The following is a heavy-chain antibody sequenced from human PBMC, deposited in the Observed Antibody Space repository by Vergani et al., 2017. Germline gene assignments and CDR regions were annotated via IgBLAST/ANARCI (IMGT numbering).Heavy chain of an antibody. J-gene: IGHJ3*02. CDR1: GYSFTSYW. Sequence: EVQLVQSGAEVKTPGESLRISCKGSGYSFTSYWISWVRQMPGKGLEWMGRIDPSDSYTNYSPSFQGHVTISEDKSISTAYLQWSSLKASYTAMYYCGGAPYYYGPGSAFDIWGQGIMVTVSS. V-gene: IGHV5-10-1*03. D-gene: IGHD3-10*01. CDR3: GGAPYYYGPGSAFDI. CDR2: IDPSDSYT.